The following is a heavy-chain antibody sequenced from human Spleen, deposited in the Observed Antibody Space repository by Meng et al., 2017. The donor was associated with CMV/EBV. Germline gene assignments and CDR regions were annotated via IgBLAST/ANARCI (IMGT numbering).Heavy chain of an antibody. CDR2: ISGDGSRT. CDR3: ARGYCSGGSCYLGGY. J-gene: IGHJ4*02. V-gene: IGHV3-74*01. CDR1: GLTFSSHW. Sequence: GESLKIYCAVSGLTFSSHWMNWVRQAPGKGLEWIAHISGDGSRTDYADSVKGRFIIFRDNSKNTLYLQMNSLRAEDTALYYCARGYCSGGSCYLGGYWGQGTLVTVSS. D-gene: IGHD2-15*01.